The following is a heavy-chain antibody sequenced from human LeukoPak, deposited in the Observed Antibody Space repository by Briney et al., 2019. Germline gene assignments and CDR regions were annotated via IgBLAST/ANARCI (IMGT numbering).Heavy chain of an antibody. CDR2: IYYSGST. CDR3: ARVRLGATLNYFDY. Sequence: ETLSLTCTVSGGSISSSSYYWGWIRQPPGKGLEWIGYIYYSGSTNYNPSLKSRVTISVDTSKNQFSLKLSSVTAADTAVYYCARVRLGATLNYFDYWGQGTLVTVSS. CDR1: GGSISSSSYY. D-gene: IGHD1-26*01. J-gene: IGHJ4*02. V-gene: IGHV4-61*05.